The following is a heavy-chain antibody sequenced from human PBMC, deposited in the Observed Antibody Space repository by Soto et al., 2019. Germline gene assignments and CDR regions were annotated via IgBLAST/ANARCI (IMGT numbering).Heavy chain of an antibody. J-gene: IGHJ4*02. D-gene: IGHD5-18*01. CDR2: IYPGDSDT. CDR1: GYNFNRYW. V-gene: IGHV5-51*01. CDR3: ASGVDTAIYPFFDY. Sequence: KSLKISCKGSGYNFNRYWIGWDGQMPGKGLEWMGVIYPGDSDTRYSPSFQGQVTIAADKSISTAYLQWSSLKASDTAMYYCASGVDTAIYPFFDYWGKATLVTVYS.